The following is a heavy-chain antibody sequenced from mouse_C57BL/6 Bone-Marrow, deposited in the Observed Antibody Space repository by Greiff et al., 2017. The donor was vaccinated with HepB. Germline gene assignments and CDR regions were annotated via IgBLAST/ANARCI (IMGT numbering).Heavy chain of an antibody. J-gene: IGHJ2*01. V-gene: IGHV6-6*01. Sequence: EVQLVESGGGLVQPGGSMKLSCAASGFTFSDAWMDWVRQSPEKGLEWVAEIRNKANNHATYYAESVKGRFTISRDDSKSSVYLQMNSLRAEDTGIYYCTPGGTPRGYYFDYWGQGTTLTVSS. CDR2: IRNKANNHAT. CDR1: GFTFSDAW. CDR3: TPGGTPRGYYFDY. D-gene: IGHD2-14*01.